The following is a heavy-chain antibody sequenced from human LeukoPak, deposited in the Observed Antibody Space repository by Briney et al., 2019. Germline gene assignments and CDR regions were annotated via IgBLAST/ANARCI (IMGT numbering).Heavy chain of an antibody. Sequence: PGGSLRLSCAASGFTFSSYWMRWVRQAPGKELVWVSRINSDGSSTSYADSVKGRFTISRDNAKNTLYLQMNSLRAEDTAVYYCARGYYDILTGYPRFDYWGQGTLVTVSS. J-gene: IGHJ4*02. D-gene: IGHD3-9*01. CDR3: ARGYYDILTGYPRFDY. CDR2: INSDGSST. CDR1: GFTFSSYW. V-gene: IGHV3-74*01.